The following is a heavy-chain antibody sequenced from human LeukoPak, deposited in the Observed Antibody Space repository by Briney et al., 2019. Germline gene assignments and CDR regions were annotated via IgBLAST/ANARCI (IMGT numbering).Heavy chain of an antibody. D-gene: IGHD3-10*01. J-gene: IGHJ5*02. CDR1: GGSISSGSYY. CDR3: ARTNPEWFRELNWFDP. Sequence: SQTLSLTCTVSGGSISSGSYYWSWIRQPAGKGLEWIGLICTSGSTNYNPSLKSRVTISVDTSNNQFSLKLSSVTAADTAVYYCARTNPEWFRELNWFDPWGQGTLVTVSS. CDR2: ICTSGST. V-gene: IGHV4-61*02.